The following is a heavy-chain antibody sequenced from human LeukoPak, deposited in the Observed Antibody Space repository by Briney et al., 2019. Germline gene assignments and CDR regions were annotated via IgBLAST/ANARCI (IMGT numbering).Heavy chain of an antibody. CDR3: ARLRPVFLRLRHKDAFDI. CDR2: VNPNSGNT. Sequence: GASVKVSCKASGYTFTSYDINWVRQATGQGLEWMGWVNPNSGNTGYAQKFQGRVTMTRNTSISTAYMELSSLRSEDTAVYYCARLRPVFLRLRHKDAFDIWGQGTMVTVSS. CDR1: GYTFTSYD. V-gene: IGHV1-8*01. J-gene: IGHJ3*02. D-gene: IGHD4-17*01.